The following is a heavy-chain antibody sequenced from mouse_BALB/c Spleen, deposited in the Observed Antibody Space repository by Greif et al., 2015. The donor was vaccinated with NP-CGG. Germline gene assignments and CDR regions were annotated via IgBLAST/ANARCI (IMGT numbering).Heavy chain of an antibody. D-gene: IGHD2-1*01. CDR3: VRKRYGNWYFDV. J-gene: IGHJ1*01. CDR1: GYTFTEYT. Sequence: SGPELVKPGASVKISCKTSGYTFTEYTLHWVKQSHGKSLEWIGGINPNNGGTIYNQKFKDKATLTEDRSSSTAIMELRSLTSEDSAVYYCVRKRYGNWYFDVWGAGTTVTVSS. V-gene: IGHV1-18*01. CDR2: INPNNGGT.